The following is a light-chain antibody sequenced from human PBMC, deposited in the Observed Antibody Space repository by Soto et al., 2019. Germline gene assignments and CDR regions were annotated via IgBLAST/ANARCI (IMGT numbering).Light chain of an antibody. V-gene: IGKV1-39*01. CDR2: AAA. J-gene: IGKJ1*01. Sequence: DIQMTQFPSSLSASVGDTITISCRASQNIERYLNWYQHKQGKAPQLLMFAAANLESGVPSRFSGSGSGTDFTLTISSLQPEDFATYYCQQSYSTLWTFGQGTKVDIK. CDR3: QQSYSTLWT. CDR1: QNIERY.